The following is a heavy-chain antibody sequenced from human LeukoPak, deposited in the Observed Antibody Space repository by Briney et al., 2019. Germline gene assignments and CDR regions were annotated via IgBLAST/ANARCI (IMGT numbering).Heavy chain of an antibody. CDR2: VFYTGIT. J-gene: IGHJ4*02. V-gene: IGHV4-59*08. Sequence: SETLSLTCTVSGGSIRSYYWSWIRQPPGKGLEWIGYVFYTGITNYNPSLKSRATMSVDTSKSHFSLKLSSVTAADTAVYYCANIRLGSHPATDYWGQGTLVTVSS. CDR3: ANIRLGSHPATDY. CDR1: GGSIRSYY. D-gene: IGHD7-27*01.